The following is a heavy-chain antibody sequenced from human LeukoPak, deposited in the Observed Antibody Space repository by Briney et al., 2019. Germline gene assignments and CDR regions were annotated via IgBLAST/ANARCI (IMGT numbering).Heavy chain of an antibody. CDR3: ARRRGGWYFDY. V-gene: IGHV4-59*12. CDR1: GGSISSYY. J-gene: IGHJ4*02. D-gene: IGHD2-15*01. CDR2: IYYSGST. Sequence: SETLPLTCTVSGGSISSYYWSWIRQPPGKGLEWIGYIYYSGSTNYNPSLKSRVTISVDTSKNQFSLKLSSVTAADTAVYYCARRRGGWYFDYWGQGTLVTVSS.